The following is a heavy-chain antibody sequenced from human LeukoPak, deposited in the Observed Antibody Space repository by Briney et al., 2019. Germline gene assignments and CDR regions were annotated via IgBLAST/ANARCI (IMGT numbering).Heavy chain of an antibody. CDR1: GFTFSSYE. Sequence: GGSLRLSCAASGFTFSSYEMNWVRQAPGKGLERVSYISSSGSTIYYADSVKGRFTISRDNAKNSLYLQMNSLRAEDTAVYYCAGYSGSYGTDAFDIWGRGTMVTVSS. V-gene: IGHV3-48*03. J-gene: IGHJ3*02. CDR2: ISSSGSTI. D-gene: IGHD1-26*01. CDR3: AGYSGSYGTDAFDI.